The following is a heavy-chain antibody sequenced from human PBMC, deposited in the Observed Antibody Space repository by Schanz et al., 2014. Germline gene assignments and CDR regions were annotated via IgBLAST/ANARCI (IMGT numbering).Heavy chain of an antibody. V-gene: IGHV3-74*02. Sequence: EVQLLESGGGLVQPGGSLRLSCAASGFTFSSHWMHWVRQDPGKGLVWVARINSVGSNTDYADSVTGRFTISRDNAKNSLYLQMNGLRAEDTAVYYCARVARPGYSSPRDAFDIWGQGTRVTVSA. J-gene: IGHJ3*02. CDR2: INSVGSNT. CDR1: GFTFSSHW. D-gene: IGHD5-18*01. CDR3: ARVARPGYSSPRDAFDI.